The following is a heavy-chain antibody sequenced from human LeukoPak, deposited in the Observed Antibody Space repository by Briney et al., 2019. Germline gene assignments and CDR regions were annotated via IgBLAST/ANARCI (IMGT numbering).Heavy chain of an antibody. CDR1: GGSISSYY. D-gene: IGHD5-18*01. CDR3: ARAVIGYSYGRVIDY. V-gene: IGHV4-59*01. Sequence: SETLSLTCTVSGGSISSYYWSWIRQPPGKGLEWIGYIYYSGSTNYNPSLKSRVTISVDTSKNQFSLKLSSVTAADTAVYYCARAVIGYSYGRVIDYWGQGTLVTVSS. J-gene: IGHJ4*02. CDR2: IYYSGST.